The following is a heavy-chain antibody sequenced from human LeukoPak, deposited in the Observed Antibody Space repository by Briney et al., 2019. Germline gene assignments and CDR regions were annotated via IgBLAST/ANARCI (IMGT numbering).Heavy chain of an antibody. CDR2: IKQDGSEK. V-gene: IGHV3-7*01. J-gene: IGHJ1*01. CDR3: ARRESSSWAEYFQH. CDR1: GFTFSSYW. Sequence: PGGSPRLSCAASGFTFSSYWMSWVRQAPGKGLEWVANIKQDGSEKYYVDSVKGRFTISRDNAKNSLYLQMNSLRAEDTAVYYCARRESSSWAEYFQHWGQGTLVTVSS. D-gene: IGHD6-13*01.